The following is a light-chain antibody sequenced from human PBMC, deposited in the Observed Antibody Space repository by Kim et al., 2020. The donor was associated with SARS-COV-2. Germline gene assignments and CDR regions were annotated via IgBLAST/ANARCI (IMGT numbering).Light chain of an antibody. V-gene: IGLV2-23*01. J-gene: IGLJ2*01. CDR1: SSDVGSYNL. CDR3: CSSAGSSTVV. CDR2: EGS. Sequence: GQSITISCTGTSSDVGSYNLVSWYHQHPGKAPKLMIYEGSKRPSGVSTRFSGSKSGNTASLTISGLQAEDEADYYCCSSAGSSTVVFGGGTQLTVL.